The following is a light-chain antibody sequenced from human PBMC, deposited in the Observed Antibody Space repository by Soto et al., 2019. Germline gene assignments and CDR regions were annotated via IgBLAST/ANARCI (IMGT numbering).Light chain of an antibody. CDR1: SSDVGGYNY. CDR3: SSYTSSSTRV. J-gene: IGLJ1*01. Sequence: QSALTQPASVSGSPGQSITISCTGTSSDVGGYNYVSWYQQHPGKAPKLMIYAVSNRPSGVSNRFSGSKSGNTASLTISGLQAEDEADYYCSSYTSSSTRVFGTGTKLTAL. V-gene: IGLV2-14*01. CDR2: AVS.